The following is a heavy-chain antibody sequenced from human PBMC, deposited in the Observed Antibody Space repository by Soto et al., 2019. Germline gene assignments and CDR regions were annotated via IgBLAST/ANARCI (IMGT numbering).Heavy chain of an antibody. J-gene: IGHJ6*02. D-gene: IGHD3-22*01. CDR2: IIPIFGTA. Sequence: QVQLVQSGAEVKKPGSSVKVSCKASGGTFSSYAISWVRQAPGQGLEWMGGIIPIFGTANYAQKFQGRVTITADESTSTAYMELSSLRSEDTAVYYCARDQNSSQYYYGSSGYGNYYGMDVWGQGTTVTVSS. V-gene: IGHV1-69*01. CDR3: ARDQNSSQYYYGSSGYGNYYGMDV. CDR1: GGTFSSYA.